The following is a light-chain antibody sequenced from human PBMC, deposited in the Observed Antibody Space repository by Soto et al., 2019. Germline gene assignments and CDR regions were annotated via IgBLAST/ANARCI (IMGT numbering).Light chain of an antibody. J-gene: IGKJ4*01. Sequence: DVVMTQSPLSLPVTPGEPASISCSSSRSLLSSNGYNYLNWYLQKPGQSPQLLIYLGSNRASGVPDRFSGSGSGTDFTLKISRVEAEDVGVYYCAQGLQTPLTFGGGTKVDI. CDR1: RSLLSSNGYNY. CDR3: AQGLQTPLT. V-gene: IGKV2-28*01. CDR2: LGS.